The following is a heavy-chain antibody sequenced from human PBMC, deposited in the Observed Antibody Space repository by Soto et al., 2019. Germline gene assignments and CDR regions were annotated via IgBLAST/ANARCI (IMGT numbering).Heavy chain of an antibody. J-gene: IGHJ4*02. CDR1: GFTFSSYW. Sequence: SLRLSCAASGFTFSSYWMSWVRQAPGKGLEWVANIKQDGSEKYYVDSVKGRFTISRDNTRNSLYLQMNSLRDEDTALYYCVRYCSTTLCNGVATRTFDYWGQG. CDR2: IKQDGSEK. D-gene: IGHD2-2*01. V-gene: IGHV3-7*01. CDR3: VRYCSTTLCNGVATRTFDY.